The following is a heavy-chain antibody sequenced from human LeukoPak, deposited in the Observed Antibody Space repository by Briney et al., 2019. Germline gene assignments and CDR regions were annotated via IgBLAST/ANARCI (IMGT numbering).Heavy chain of an antibody. CDR1: GGTFSSYT. CDR3: ARGRVRVPDY. J-gene: IGHJ4*02. CDR2: MNPNSGNT. D-gene: IGHD2-21*01. Sequence: ASVKVSCKASGGTFSSYTISWVRQATGQGLEWMGWMNPNSGNTGYAQKFQGRVTMTRNTSTSTAYMELSSLRSEDTAVYYCARGRVRVPDYWGQGTLVTVSS. V-gene: IGHV1-8*02.